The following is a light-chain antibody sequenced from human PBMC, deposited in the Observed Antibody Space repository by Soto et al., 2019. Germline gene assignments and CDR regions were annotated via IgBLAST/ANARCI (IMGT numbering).Light chain of an antibody. Sequence: EIVMAQSPATLSVPPVQGATVSWRASQSVSTNLAWYQQKPGQSPRLLIYGTSTRATGVPARFSGGGSGTEFTLTINSLQSEDFAVYFCHQYNFWPTFGQGTKVDI. V-gene: IGKV3-15*01. CDR3: HQYNFWPT. J-gene: IGKJ1*01. CDR2: GTS. CDR1: QSVSTN.